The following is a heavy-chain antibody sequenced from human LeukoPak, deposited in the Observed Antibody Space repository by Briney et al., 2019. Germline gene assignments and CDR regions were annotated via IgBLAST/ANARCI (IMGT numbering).Heavy chain of an antibody. J-gene: IGHJ4*02. CDR3: ARSKRPAPLYGDYHQGWFDY. V-gene: IGHV1-69*05. CDR1: GGTFSNYA. D-gene: IGHD4-17*01. Sequence: ASVKVSCKASGGTFSNYAISWVRQAPGQGLEWMGGIIPMFGTANSAQKFQGTVAITTDESTSTAYMELSSLRPEDTAVYYCARSKRPAPLYGDYHQGWFDYWGQGTLVTVFS. CDR2: IIPMFGTA.